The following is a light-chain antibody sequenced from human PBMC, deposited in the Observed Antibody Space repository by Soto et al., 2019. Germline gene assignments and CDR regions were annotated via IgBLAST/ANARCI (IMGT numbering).Light chain of an antibody. J-gene: IGLJ1*01. V-gene: IGLV2-18*02. CDR2: EVS. CDR1: SSDVGSYNR. CDR3: SSYTSGSTYV. Sequence: QSALTQPPSVSGSPGQSVTISCTGASSDVGSYNRVSWYQQFPATAPKLLIYEVSNRPSGVPDRFSGSKSGNTASLTISGLQAEDEADYYCSSYTSGSTYVFGTGTKVTVL.